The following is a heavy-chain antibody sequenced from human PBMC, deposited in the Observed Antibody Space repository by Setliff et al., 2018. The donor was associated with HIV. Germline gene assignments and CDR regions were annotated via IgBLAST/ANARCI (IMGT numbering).Heavy chain of an antibody. D-gene: IGHD5-12*01. CDR1: GFTFGDFC. Sequence: PGGSLRLSCETSGFTFGDFCMNWVRQAPGKGLEWISYISSKRTSIYYADSVKGRFTMSRDNAKDSVYLQMNTLRVEDTAVYYCAKDPRAAVATICDYWGQGTLVTVSS. CDR2: ISSKRTSI. V-gene: IGHV3-48*04. J-gene: IGHJ4*02. CDR3: AKDPRAAVATICDY.